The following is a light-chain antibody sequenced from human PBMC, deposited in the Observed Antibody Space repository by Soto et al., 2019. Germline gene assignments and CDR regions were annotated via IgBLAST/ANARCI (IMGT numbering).Light chain of an antibody. V-gene: IGLV1-44*01. CDR2: TNN. CDR3: AAWDDSLNGQV. J-gene: IGLJ3*02. CDR1: TSNIGKNT. Sequence: QSALTQPPSVSAGPGQRVTISCSGSTSNIGKNTVNWYQQLPGTAPKLLIQTNNERPSGVPDRFSGSKSGTSVSLAISGLRSEDEATYYCAAWDDSLNGQVFGGGTKVTVL.